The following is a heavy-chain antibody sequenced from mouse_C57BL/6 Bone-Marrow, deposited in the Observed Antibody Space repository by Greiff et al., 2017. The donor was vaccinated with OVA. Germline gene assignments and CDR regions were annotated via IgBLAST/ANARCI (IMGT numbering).Heavy chain of an antibody. J-gene: IGHJ4*01. D-gene: IGHD1-1*01. V-gene: IGHV1-63*01. CDR1: GYTFTNYW. Sequence: VKLVESGAELVRPGTSVKMSCKASGYTFTNYWIGWAKQRPGHGLEWIGDIYPGGGYTNYNEKFKGKATLTADKSSSTAYMQFSSLTSEDSAIYYCARIHYYGSSSLYAMDYWGQGTSVTVSS. CDR3: ARIHYYGSSSLYAMDY. CDR2: IYPGGGYT.